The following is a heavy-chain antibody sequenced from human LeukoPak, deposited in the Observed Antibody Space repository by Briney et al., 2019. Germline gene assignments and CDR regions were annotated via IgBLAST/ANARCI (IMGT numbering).Heavy chain of an antibody. J-gene: IGHJ4*02. CDR3: AKGGSSWYFEAGDY. CDR1: GFTFSSYA. CDR2: ISGSGGST. D-gene: IGHD6-13*01. Sequence: GGSLRLSCAASGFTFSSYAMSWVRQAPGKGLEWVSAISGSGGSTYYADSVKGRFTISRYNSKNTLYLQMNSLRAEDTAVYYCAKGGSSWYFEAGDYWGQGTLVTVSS. V-gene: IGHV3-23*01.